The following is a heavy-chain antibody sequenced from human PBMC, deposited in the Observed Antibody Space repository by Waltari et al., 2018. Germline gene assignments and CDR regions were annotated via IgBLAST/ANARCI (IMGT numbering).Heavy chain of an antibody. CDR2: VSYNGAT. Sequence: QLQLQESGPGLLKPSETLSLTCSVSGGSLIPHRHYWGWIRQPPGQGLEWIGTVSYNGATYSSPSLKSRVTLSRDTSKNQLSLTLGSVTATDTAVYYCATYIGASIGTAAFDVWGQGTLVSVSS. J-gene: IGHJ3*01. V-gene: IGHV4-39*01. CDR3: ATYIGASIGTAAFDV. CDR1: GGSLIPHRHY. D-gene: IGHD5-12*01.